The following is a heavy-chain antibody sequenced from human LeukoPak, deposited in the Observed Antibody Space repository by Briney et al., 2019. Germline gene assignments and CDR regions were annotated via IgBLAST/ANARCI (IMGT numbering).Heavy chain of an antibody. J-gene: IGHJ4*02. CDR2: IWYDGSNK. D-gene: IGHD6-19*01. V-gene: IGHV3-33*06. CDR1: GFTFSDYG. CDR3: AKALNGLVDY. Sequence: GGSLRLSCAASGFTFSDYGMHWVRQAPGKGLEGVAVIWYDGSNKYYADSVKGRFTISRGNSKNTLYLQMNSLRAEDTAVYYCAKALNGLVDYWGQGTLVTVSS.